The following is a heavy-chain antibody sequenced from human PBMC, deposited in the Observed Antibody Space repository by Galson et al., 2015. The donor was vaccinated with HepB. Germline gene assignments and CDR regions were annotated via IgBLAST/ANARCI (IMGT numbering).Heavy chain of an antibody. CDR1: GFTFSSYG. D-gene: IGHD6-19*01. CDR2: ISPDGTDK. CDR3: AKILNSGWYPNWFDP. V-gene: IGHV3-30*18. J-gene: IGHJ5*02. Sequence: SLRLSCAASGFTFSSYGMHWVRQDPGKGLEWLAVISPDGTDKYYADSVKGRFTISRDNSKNTLYLQMDSLRVEDTAVYYCAKILNSGWYPNWFDPWGQGTLVTVSS.